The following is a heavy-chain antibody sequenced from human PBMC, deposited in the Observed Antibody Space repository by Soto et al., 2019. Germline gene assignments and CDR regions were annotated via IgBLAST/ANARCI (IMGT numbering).Heavy chain of an antibody. CDR2: VSIGGST. CDR1: GFTFSSYA. D-gene: IGHD2-15*01. V-gene: IGHV3-23*01. Sequence: PGGSLRLSCAASGFTFSSYAMGWVRQGPGKGLEWVAVVSIGGSTHYADSVGGRFTISRDNSKSTLSLQMNSLTAEDTAVYFCAKRRGAGGHFDYWGQGALVTVSS. J-gene: IGHJ4*02. CDR3: AKRRGAGGHFDY.